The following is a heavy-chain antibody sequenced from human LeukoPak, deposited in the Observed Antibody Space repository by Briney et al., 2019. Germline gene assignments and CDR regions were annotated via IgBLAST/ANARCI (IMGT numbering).Heavy chain of an antibody. Sequence: SVKVSCKASGGTFSSYAISWVRQAPGQGLEWMGGIIPIFGTANYAQKFQGRDTITADESTSTAYMELSSLRSEDTAVYYCARAGPEGEQLAPFDYWGQGTLVTVSS. V-gene: IGHV1-69*13. J-gene: IGHJ4*02. D-gene: IGHD6-13*01. CDR2: IIPIFGTA. CDR1: GGTFSSYA. CDR3: ARAGPEGEQLAPFDY.